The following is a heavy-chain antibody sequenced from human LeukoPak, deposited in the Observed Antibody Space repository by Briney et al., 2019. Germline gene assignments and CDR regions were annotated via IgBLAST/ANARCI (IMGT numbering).Heavy chain of an antibody. D-gene: IGHD3-3*01. CDR1: GGSISSYY. CDR2: IYSGGST. CDR3: ARGSDYFDY. J-gene: IGHJ4*02. Sequence: ETLSLTCTVSGGSISSYYWSWVRQAPGKGLEWVSVIYSGGSTYYADSVKGRFTISRDNSKNTLYLQMNSLRAEDTAVYYCARGSDYFDYWGQGTLVTVSS. V-gene: IGHV3-53*01.